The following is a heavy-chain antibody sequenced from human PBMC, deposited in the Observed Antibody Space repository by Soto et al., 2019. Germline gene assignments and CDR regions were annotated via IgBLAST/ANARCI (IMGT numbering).Heavy chain of an antibody. CDR1: EFTFSNYG. Sequence: QVQLVESGGGVVQPGRSLRLSCVASEFTFSNYGMHWVRQGLGNGLEWVAVISYDGSDKYYADSVKGRFTISRDNAKNTLYLQMYSLRAEDTGVYYCAKGVKKEELDYHLDDWGQGTQVTVSS. J-gene: IGHJ4*02. V-gene: IGHV3-30*18. D-gene: IGHD1-26*01. CDR3: AKGVKKEELDYHLDD. CDR2: ISYDGSDK.